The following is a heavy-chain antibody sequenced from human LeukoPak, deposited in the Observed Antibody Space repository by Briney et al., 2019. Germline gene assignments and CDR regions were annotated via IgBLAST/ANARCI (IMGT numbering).Heavy chain of an antibody. Sequence: SETLSLTCTVSGGSISSGSYYWSWIRQPAGKGLEWIGRIYTSGSTNYNTSLKSRVTISVDTSKNQFSLKLSSVTAADAAVYYCARVVTFRFDYWGQGTLVTVSS. V-gene: IGHV4-61*02. J-gene: IGHJ4*02. D-gene: IGHD4-23*01. CDR2: IYTSGST. CDR1: GGSISSGSYY. CDR3: ARVVTFRFDY.